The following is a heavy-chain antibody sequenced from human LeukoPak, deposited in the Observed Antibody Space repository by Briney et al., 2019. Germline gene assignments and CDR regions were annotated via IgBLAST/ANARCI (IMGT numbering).Heavy chain of an antibody. J-gene: IGHJ4*02. CDR1: GYTFTGYY. D-gene: IGHD2-15*01. V-gene: IGHV1-2*02. CDR2: INPDSGGT. CDR3: ARAGRTRAAVY. Sequence: ASVKVSCKTSGYTFTGYYMHWVRQAPGQGLEWMGWINPDSGGTDYAQKFQGRVTMTRDTSISTAYMELNSLRSDDTAVYYCARAGRTRAAVYWGQGILVTVSS.